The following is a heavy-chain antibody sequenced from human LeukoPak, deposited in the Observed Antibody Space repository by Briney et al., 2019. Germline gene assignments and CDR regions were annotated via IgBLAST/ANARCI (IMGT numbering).Heavy chain of an antibody. CDR1: GYTFISYQ. V-gene: IGHV1-8*01. CDR2: MNPNSGDT. J-gene: IGHJ4*02. D-gene: IGHD4-17*01. CDR3: ARALTTGSGMGY. Sequence: ASVKVSCKASGYTFISYQIKWVRQATGQGLEWMGWMNPNSGDTGYAQKFQGRVTMTRDTAISTAYMELSSLRSEDTAVYYCARALTTGSGMGYWGQGTLVTVSS.